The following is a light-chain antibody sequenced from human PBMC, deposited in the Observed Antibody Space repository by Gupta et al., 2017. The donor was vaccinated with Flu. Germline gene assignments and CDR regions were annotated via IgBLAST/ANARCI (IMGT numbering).Light chain of an antibody. CDR1: SSDIGFDNY. CDR2: EVN. V-gene: IGLV2-14*01. J-gene: IGLJ3*02. Sequence: QSALTQPASVSGSPGQSIILSCTGTSSDIGFDNYISWYQQHPGKAPKLLIYEVNNRPSGVSDRFSGSKSDNTASLTISGLQPEDEGIYYCNSFTDTNARVFGGGTKVTVL. CDR3: NSFTDTNARV.